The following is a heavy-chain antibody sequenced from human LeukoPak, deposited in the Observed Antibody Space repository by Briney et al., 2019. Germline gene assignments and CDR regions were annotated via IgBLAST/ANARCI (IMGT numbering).Heavy chain of an antibody. CDR2: ISGSGINT. Sequence: PGGSLRLSCAASGFTFRNYAVSWVRQAPGKGLEWVSAISGSGINTYYADSVKGRFTISRDSSKNTLYLQMNILRPEDTAVYYCVKETGITGAGDCWGQGTLVTVSS. J-gene: IGHJ4*02. D-gene: IGHD1-20*01. CDR3: VKETGITGAGDC. CDR1: GFTFRNYA. V-gene: IGHV3-23*01.